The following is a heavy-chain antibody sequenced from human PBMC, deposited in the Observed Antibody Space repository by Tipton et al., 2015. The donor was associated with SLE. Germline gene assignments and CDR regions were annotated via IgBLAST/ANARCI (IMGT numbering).Heavy chain of an antibody. CDR1: GFTFSSHW. CDR2: LNSDGITT. D-gene: IGHD1-26*01. J-gene: IGHJ6*03. V-gene: IGHV3-74*03. Sequence: SLRLSCAASGFTFSSHWMHWVRQTPGKGLVWVSRLNSDGITTEYADSVKGRFTISRDNAKNSLWLQMNSLRAEDTAIYYCARDGGSLEDYMDVWGKGTTVTVSS. CDR3: ARDGGSLEDYMDV.